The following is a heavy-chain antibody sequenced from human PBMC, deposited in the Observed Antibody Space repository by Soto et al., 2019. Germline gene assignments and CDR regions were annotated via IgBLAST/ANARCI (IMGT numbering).Heavy chain of an antibody. CDR2: INPNSGGT. Sequence: ASVKVSCKASGYTFTGYYMHWVRQAPGQGLEWMGWINPNSGGTNYAQKFQGRVTMTRDTSISTAYMELSRLRSDDTAVYYCAREPTYSGYDYYYYYGMDVWGQGTTVTVSS. CDR3: AREPTYSGYDYYYYYGMDV. J-gene: IGHJ6*02. V-gene: IGHV1-2*02. CDR1: GYTFTGYY. D-gene: IGHD5-12*01.